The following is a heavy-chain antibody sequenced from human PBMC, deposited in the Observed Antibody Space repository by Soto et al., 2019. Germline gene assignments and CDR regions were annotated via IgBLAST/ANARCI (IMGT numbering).Heavy chain of an antibody. CDR1: GGTFSSYA. Sequence: ASVKVSCKASGGTFSSYAISWVRQAPGQGLEWMGGIIPIFGTANYAQKFQGRVTITADESTSTAYTELSSLRSEDTAVYYCASTNFFGVVIKWSFDYWGQGTLVTVSS. CDR2: IIPIFGTA. CDR3: ASTNFFGVVIKWSFDY. J-gene: IGHJ4*02. D-gene: IGHD3-3*01. V-gene: IGHV1-69*13.